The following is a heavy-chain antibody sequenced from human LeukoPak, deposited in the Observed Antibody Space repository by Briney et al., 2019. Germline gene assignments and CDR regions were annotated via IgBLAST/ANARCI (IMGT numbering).Heavy chain of an antibody. Sequence: GGSLRLSCAASGFPFSGSGMHWVRQAPGKGLEWVAVIWYDGSHQYADSVKGRFTISRDNSKNTLDLQMNSLRVEDTAVYFCAKDKDTPATAQPQRGYFESWGQGTLVTVSS. D-gene: IGHD2-15*01. CDR2: IWYDGSHQ. CDR1: GFPFSGSG. V-gene: IGHV3-33*06. CDR3: AKDKDTPATAQPQRGYFES. J-gene: IGHJ4*02.